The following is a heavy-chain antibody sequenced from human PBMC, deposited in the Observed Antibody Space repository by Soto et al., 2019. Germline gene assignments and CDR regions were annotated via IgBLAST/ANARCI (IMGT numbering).Heavy chain of an antibody. J-gene: IGHJ4*02. V-gene: IGHV3-23*01. CDR1: GFTFSTNA. CDR2: ILGSSTST. D-gene: IGHD2-15*01. Sequence: EVQLLEYGGGLVQPGGSLRLSCAASGFTFSTNAMSWVRQAPGKGLEWVSAILGSSTSTGYADYVKGRFTISRDNSENTLYLQMNSLRADDTAVYYCAKESCSGGCCYYADFDYWGQGALVTVSS. CDR3: AKESCSGGCCYYADFDY.